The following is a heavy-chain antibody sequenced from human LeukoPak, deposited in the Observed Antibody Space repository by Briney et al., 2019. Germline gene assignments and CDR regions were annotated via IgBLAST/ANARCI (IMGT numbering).Heavy chain of an antibody. CDR1: GYTFTGYY. Sequence: VASVKVSCKASGYTFTGYYMHWVRQAPGQGLEWMGWINPNSGGTNYAQKFQGRVTITADKSTSTAYMELSSLRSEDTAVYYCARDVVHSGYDRQGYWGQGTLVTVSS. D-gene: IGHD5-12*01. J-gene: IGHJ4*02. V-gene: IGHV1-2*02. CDR3: ARDVVHSGYDRQGY. CDR2: INPNSGGT.